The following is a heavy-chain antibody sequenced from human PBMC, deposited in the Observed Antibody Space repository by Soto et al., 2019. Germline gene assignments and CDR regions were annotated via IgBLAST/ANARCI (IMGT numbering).Heavy chain of an antibody. CDR2: INPHGTER. CDR1: GFTFSSFW. Sequence: SLRLSCTASGFTFSSFWMDWVRQAPGKGLEWVANINPHGTERHYVDSVKGRFTISRDNAKNSLYLQMSSLTAEDSALYYCSRSLDSWGQGTRVTVSS. CDR3: SRSLDS. J-gene: IGHJ4*02. V-gene: IGHV3-7*01.